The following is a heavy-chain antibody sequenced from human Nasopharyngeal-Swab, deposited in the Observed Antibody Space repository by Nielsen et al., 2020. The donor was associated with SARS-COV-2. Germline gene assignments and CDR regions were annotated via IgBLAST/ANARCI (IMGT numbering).Heavy chain of an antibody. V-gene: IGHV4-39*01. CDR2: IYYSGST. CDR3: ARHTTTIFGVVIIPGFDY. Sequence: WIRQPPGKGLEWIGSIYYSGSTHYNPSLKSRVTISADTSKNQFSLKLSSVTAADTAVYYCARHTTTIFGVVIIPGFDYWGQGTLVTVSS. J-gene: IGHJ4*02. D-gene: IGHD3-3*01.